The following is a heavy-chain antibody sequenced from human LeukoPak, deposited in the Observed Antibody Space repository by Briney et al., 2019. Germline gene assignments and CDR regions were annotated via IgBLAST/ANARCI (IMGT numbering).Heavy chain of an antibody. CDR1: GFTFDDYG. CDR2: ISSSSSYI. Sequence: GGSLRLSCAASGFTFDDYGMSWVRQAPGKGLEWVSSISSSSSYIYYADSVKGRFTISRDNAKNSLYLQMNSLRAEDTAVYYCARYFQWLLYFDYWGQGTLVTVSS. CDR3: ARYFQWLLYFDY. V-gene: IGHV3-21*01. D-gene: IGHD3-22*01. J-gene: IGHJ4*02.